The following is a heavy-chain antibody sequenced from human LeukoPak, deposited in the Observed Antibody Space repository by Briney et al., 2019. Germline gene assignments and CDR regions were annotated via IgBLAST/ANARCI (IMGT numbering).Heavy chain of an antibody. CDR2: IIPIFGTA. CDR3: ARQGYDYVWGSYRPFDY. Sequence: GASVKVSCKASGCTFSSYAISWVRQAPGQGLEWMGRIIPIFGTAKYAQKFQGRVTITTDESPSTAYMELSSLRSEDTAVYYCARQGYDYVWGSYRPFDYWGQGTLVTVSS. D-gene: IGHD3-16*02. V-gene: IGHV1-69*05. CDR1: GCTFSSYA. J-gene: IGHJ4*02.